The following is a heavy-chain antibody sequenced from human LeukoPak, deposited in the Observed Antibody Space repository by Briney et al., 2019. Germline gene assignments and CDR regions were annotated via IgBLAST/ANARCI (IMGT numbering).Heavy chain of an antibody. Sequence: GGSLRLSCAASGFTFSSYAMSWVRQAPGKGLEWVSAISGSGGSTYYADSVKGRFTIFRDNSKNTLYLQMNSLRAEDTAVYYCARWLLLSRYFDYWGQGTLVTVSS. D-gene: IGHD3-22*01. V-gene: IGHV3-23*01. J-gene: IGHJ4*02. CDR1: GFTFSSYA. CDR2: ISGSGGST. CDR3: ARWLLLSRYFDY.